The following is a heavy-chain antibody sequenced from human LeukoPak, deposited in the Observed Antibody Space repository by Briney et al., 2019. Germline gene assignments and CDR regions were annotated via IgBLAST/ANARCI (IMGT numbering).Heavy chain of an antibody. CDR3: ARSRATTSNFDY. CDR1: GGTFSSYA. CDR2: INPNSGGT. Sequence: ASVKVSCKASGGTFSSYAISWVRQAPGQGLEWMGRINPNSGGTNYAQKFQGRVTMTRDTSISTAYMELSRLRSEDTAVYYCARSRATTSNFDYWGQGTLVTVSS. D-gene: IGHD1-26*01. V-gene: IGHV1-2*06. J-gene: IGHJ4*02.